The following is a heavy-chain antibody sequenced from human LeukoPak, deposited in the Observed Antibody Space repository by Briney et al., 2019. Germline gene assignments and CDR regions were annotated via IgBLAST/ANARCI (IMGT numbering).Heavy chain of an antibody. CDR2: IYYSGST. CDR1: GGSISSYY. Sequence: SETLSLTCTVSGGSISSYYWSWIRQPPGKGLEWIGYIYYSGSTNYNPSLKSRVTISVDTSKNQFSLKLSSVTAADTAVYYCARDNSDTAMVTGWFDPWGQGTLVTVSS. J-gene: IGHJ5*02. D-gene: IGHD5-18*01. CDR3: ARDNSDTAMVTGWFDP. V-gene: IGHV4-59*01.